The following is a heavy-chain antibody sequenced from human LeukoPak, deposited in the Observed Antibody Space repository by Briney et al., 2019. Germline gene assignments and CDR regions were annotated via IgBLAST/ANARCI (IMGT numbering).Heavy chain of an antibody. CDR3: ARDHVVVVAATYNWFDP. CDR1: GGSISSYY. CDR2: IYCSGGT. J-gene: IGHJ5*02. V-gene: IGHV4-59*12. Sequence: SETLSLTCTVSGGSISSYYWSWIRQPPGKGLEWIGYIYCSGGTNYNPSLKSRVTISVDTSKNQFSLKLSSVTAADTAVYYCARDHVVVVAATYNWFDPWGQGTLVTVSS. D-gene: IGHD2-15*01.